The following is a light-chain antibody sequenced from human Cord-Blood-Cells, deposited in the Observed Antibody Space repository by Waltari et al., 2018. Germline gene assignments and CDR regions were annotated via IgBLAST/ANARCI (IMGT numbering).Light chain of an antibody. CDR2: KAS. Sequence: DIQMTQSPSTLSASVGDRVTITCRASQSISSWLAWYQQKPGKAPKLLIYKASSLESGVPLRFSGSGSGKEFTLTISSLEPDGFATYYCQQYNSYSTFGQGTKVEIK. J-gene: IGKJ1*01. CDR1: QSISSW. CDR3: QQYNSYST. V-gene: IGKV1-5*03.